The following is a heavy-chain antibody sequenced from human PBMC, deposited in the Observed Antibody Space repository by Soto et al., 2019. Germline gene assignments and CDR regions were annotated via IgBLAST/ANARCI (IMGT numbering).Heavy chain of an antibody. J-gene: IGHJ6*02. V-gene: IGHV1-24*01. D-gene: IGHD3-3*01. CDR3: ATGPSPLDFWSPRGMDV. Sequence: GASVKVSCKVSGCTLTELSMHWVRQAPGKGLEWMGCFDPEDGETIYAQKFQGRVTMTEDTSTDTAYMELSSLRSEDTAVYYCATGPSPLDFWSPRGMDVWGQGTTVTVSS. CDR2: FDPEDGET. CDR1: GCTLTELS.